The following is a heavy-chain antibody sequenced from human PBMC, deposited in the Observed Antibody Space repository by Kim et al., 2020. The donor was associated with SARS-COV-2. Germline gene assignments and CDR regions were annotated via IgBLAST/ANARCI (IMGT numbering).Heavy chain of an antibody. Sequence: DSVKGRFTISRDTAKTSLYLQMNSLRAEDTAVYYCARDNDYYDSRDAFDIWGQGTMVTVSS. D-gene: IGHD3-22*01. J-gene: IGHJ3*02. CDR3: ARDNDYYDSRDAFDI. V-gene: IGHV3-21*01.